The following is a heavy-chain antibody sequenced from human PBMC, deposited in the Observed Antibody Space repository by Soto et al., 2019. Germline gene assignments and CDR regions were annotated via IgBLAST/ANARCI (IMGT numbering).Heavy chain of an antibody. Sequence: EVQLVESGGGLVQPGRSLRLSCAASGFTFHNYAMHWVRQAPGKGLEWVAGISWNSDNIDLGDSVKGRFTISRDNGKNSLYLQMNSLRPEDTAVYYCAKDPYDSWTGYNNWFDPWGQGTLVTVSS. J-gene: IGHJ5*02. CDR2: ISWNSDNI. V-gene: IGHV3-9*01. CDR3: AKDPYDSWTGYNNWFDP. D-gene: IGHD3-9*01. CDR1: GFTFHNYA.